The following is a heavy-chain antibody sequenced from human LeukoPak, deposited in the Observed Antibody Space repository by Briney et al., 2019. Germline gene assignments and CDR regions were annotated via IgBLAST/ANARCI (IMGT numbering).Heavy chain of an antibody. CDR2: INPNSGGT. Sequence: ASVKVSCKASGYTFTGYYMHWVRQAPGQGLEWMGWINPNSGGTNYAQKFQGRVTMTRDTSISTAYMELRSLRSDDTAVYYCARAVSGYSYGYYYYYMDVWGKGTTVTVSS. J-gene: IGHJ6*03. V-gene: IGHV1-2*02. CDR1: GYTFTGYY. D-gene: IGHD5-18*01. CDR3: ARAVSGYSYGYYYYYMDV.